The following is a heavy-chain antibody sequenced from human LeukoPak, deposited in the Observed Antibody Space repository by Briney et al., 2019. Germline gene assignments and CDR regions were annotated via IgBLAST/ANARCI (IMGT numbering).Heavy chain of an antibody. CDR1: GFSFSDYE. CDR2: ISSSGSTI. J-gene: IGHJ4*02. V-gene: IGHV3-48*03. CDR3: ARGNHNYYDSSGLTYDY. Sequence: HSGGSLRLSCAASGFSFSDYEMNWVRQAPGKGLEWVSYISSSGSTIYYADSVKGRFTISRDNAKNSLYLQMNSLRAGDTAVYYCARGNHNYYDSSGLTYDYWGQGTLVTVSS. D-gene: IGHD3-22*01.